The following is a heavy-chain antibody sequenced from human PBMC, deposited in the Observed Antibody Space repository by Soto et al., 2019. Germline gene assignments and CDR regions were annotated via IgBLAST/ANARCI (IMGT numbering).Heavy chain of an antibody. CDR2: INHSGST. CDR3: ARIRQQLVYYYYCMHV. CDR1: GGSFSGYY. J-gene: IGHJ6*02. D-gene: IGHD6-13*01. V-gene: IGHV4-34*01. Sequence: SETLSLTCAVYGGSFSGYYWSWIRQPPGKGLEWIGEINHSGSTNYNPSLKSRVTISVDTSKNQFSLKLSSVTAADTAVYYCARIRQQLVYYYYCMHVCDQALSVTVSS.